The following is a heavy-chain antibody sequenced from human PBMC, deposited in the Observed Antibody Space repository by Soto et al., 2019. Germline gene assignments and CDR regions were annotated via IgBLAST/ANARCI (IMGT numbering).Heavy chain of an antibody. V-gene: IGHV4-31*03. CDR2: ITYSGNT. J-gene: IGHJ4*02. CDR1: GGSVSSVGYY. Sequence: SETLSLTCTVSGGSVSSVGYYWSWIRQHPGKGLEWIGYITYSGNTYYNPSLESRVTMSADTSKNQFSLKLSSVTAADTAVYFCVRGGSCTNGVCSVFDYWGQGTLVTVSS. CDR3: VRGGSCTNGVCSVFDY. D-gene: IGHD2-8*01.